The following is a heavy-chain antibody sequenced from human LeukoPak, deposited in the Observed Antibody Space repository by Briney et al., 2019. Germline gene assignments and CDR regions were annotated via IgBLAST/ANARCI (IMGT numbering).Heavy chain of an antibody. J-gene: IGHJ4*02. V-gene: IGHV1-3*04. CDR3: ARDMGSGSLHY. CDR2: INTGNGDT. Sequence: ASVKVSCKASGYTFTTYAIHWVRQAPGQRLEWLGWINTGNGDTRYSQTFQDRVTITRDTSASTVYMELSSLRPEDTAMYYCARDMGSGSLHYWGQGTLVTVSS. CDR1: GYTFTTYA. D-gene: IGHD1-26*01.